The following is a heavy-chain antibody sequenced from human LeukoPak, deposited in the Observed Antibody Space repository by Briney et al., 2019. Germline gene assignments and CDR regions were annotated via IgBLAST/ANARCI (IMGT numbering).Heavy chain of an antibody. V-gene: IGHV4-59*08. D-gene: IGHD6-13*01. Sequence: PSETLSLTCTVSGGSISSYYWSWIRQPPGKGLEWIGYIYYSGSTNYNPSLKSRVTISVDTSKNQFSLKLSSVTAADTAVYYCARASRSWYSPPAVWGKGTTVTVSS. CDR3: ARASRSWYSPPAV. CDR1: GGSISSYY. J-gene: IGHJ6*04. CDR2: IYYSGST.